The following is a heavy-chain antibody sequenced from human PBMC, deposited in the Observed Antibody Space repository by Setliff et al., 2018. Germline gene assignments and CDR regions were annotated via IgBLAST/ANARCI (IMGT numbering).Heavy chain of an antibody. J-gene: IGHJ5*02. V-gene: IGHV3-30*12. CDR1: GGSISSSNW. Sequence: LSLTCAVSGGSISSSNWWSWVRQPPGKGLEWVAVILHDGSNEYYADSVKGRFTISRDNPKNTLYLQMNSLTVEDTALYYCAIDLGNWFDPWGQGTLVTVSS. CDR2: ILHDGSNE. D-gene: IGHD3-16*01. CDR3: AIDLGNWFDP.